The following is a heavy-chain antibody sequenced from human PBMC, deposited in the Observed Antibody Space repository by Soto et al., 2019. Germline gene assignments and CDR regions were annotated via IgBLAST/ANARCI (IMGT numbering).Heavy chain of an antibody. Sequence: QVQLVESGGGVVQPGRSLRLSCAASGFTFSSYGMHWVRQAPGKGLEWVAVISYDGSNKYYADSVKGRFTISRDNSKNTLYLQMNSLRAEDTAVYYCAKDRFRIAVAAPFAYWCQGTLVTVSS. J-gene: IGHJ4*02. CDR3: AKDRFRIAVAAPFAY. D-gene: IGHD6-19*01. V-gene: IGHV3-30*18. CDR1: GFTFSSYG. CDR2: ISYDGSNK.